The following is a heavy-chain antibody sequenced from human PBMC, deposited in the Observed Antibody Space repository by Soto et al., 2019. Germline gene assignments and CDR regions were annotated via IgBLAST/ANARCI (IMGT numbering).Heavy chain of an antibody. D-gene: IGHD3-3*01. CDR2: ISAYNGNT. Sequence: ASVKVSCKASGYTFTSYGISWVRQAPGQGLEWMGWISAYNGNTNYAQKLQGRVTMTTDTSTSTAYMELRSLRSDDTAVYYCARDDRYDFWSGYSTLWGQGTMVTVSS. CDR3: ARDDRYDFWSGYSTL. V-gene: IGHV1-18*01. J-gene: IGHJ3*01. CDR1: GYTFTSYG.